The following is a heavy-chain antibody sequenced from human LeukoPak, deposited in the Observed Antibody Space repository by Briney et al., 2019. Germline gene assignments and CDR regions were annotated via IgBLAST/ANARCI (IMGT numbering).Heavy chain of an antibody. Sequence: GGSLRLSCAASGFTFSSYAMSWVRQAPGKGLEWVSGISTSGGSTSYADSVKGRFTISRDNPRNTLYMQMSSLRAEDTAVHYCAIMHRYYDGSGYWVQWGQGTLVTVSS. CDR3: AIMHRYYDGSGYWVQ. CDR2: ISTSGGST. CDR1: GFTFSSYA. J-gene: IGHJ4*02. D-gene: IGHD3-22*01. V-gene: IGHV3-23*01.